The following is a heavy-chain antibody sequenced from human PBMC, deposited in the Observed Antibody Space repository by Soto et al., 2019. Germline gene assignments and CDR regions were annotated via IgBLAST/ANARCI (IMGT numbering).Heavy chain of an antibody. CDR1: GFTVSKTY. Sequence: EVQVVQSGGGLVQPGGCLRLSCAASGFTVSKTYMSWVRQAPGKGLEWVSVIYGGGTTYHADSVKGRFSTSRDNSKNTVYLQMNSLRAEDTAVYYCARGGTSGTYYAHWNFDLWGRGTLVTVSS. D-gene: IGHD3-10*01. J-gene: IGHJ2*01. V-gene: IGHV3-66*01. CDR3: ARGGTSGTYYAHWNFDL. CDR2: IYGGGTT.